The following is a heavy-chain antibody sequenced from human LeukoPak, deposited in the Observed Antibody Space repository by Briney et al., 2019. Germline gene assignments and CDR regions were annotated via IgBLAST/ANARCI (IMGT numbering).Heavy chain of an antibody. CDR2: ISGGGGGT. J-gene: IGHJ4*02. CDR3: AKLFYSSGMYHFDY. D-gene: IGHD3-10*01. Sequence: GGSLRLSCATSGFTFSSSAMSWVRQAPGKGLAWVSTISGGGGGTYYADSGKGRFTISRDNSNNTLYLQMNSLRAEDTAVFYCAKLFYSSGMYHFDYWGQGTPVTVSS. V-gene: IGHV3-23*01. CDR1: GFTFSSSA.